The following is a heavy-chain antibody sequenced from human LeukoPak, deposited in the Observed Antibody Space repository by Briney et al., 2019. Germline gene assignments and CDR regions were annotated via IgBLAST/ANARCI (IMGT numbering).Heavy chain of an antibody. D-gene: IGHD3-10*01. CDR3: AKDISSAGYYGSGSPDY. CDR1: GFTFDDYA. J-gene: IGHJ4*02. CDR2: ISWNSGSI. V-gene: IGHV3-9*01. Sequence: GGSLRLSCAASGFTFDDYAMHWVRQAPGKGLEWVSGISWNSGSIGYADSVKGRFTISRDNAKNSLYLQMNSLRAEDTALYYCAKDISSAGYYGSGSPDYWGQGTLVTVSS.